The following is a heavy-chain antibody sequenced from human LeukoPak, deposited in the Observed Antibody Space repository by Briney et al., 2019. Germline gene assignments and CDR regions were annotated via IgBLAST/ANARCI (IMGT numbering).Heavy chain of an antibody. D-gene: IGHD5-24*01. J-gene: IGHJ4*02. CDR2: INAGNGNT. V-gene: IGHV1-3*01. CDR3: ARENREMANYDY. Sequence: ASVKVSCKASGYTFTSYAMHWVRQAPGQRLEWMGWINAGNGNTKYSQKFQGRVTITRDTSASTAYMELSSLRSEDTAVYYCARENREMANYDYWGQGTLVTVSS. CDR1: GYTFTSYA.